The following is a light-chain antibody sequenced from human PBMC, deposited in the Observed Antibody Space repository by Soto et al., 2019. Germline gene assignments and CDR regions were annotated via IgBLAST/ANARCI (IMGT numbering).Light chain of an antibody. Sequence: EIVLTQSPGTLSLSPGERPTLPGSASQSVSSSNLAWYQQIPGQAPRLLIYGASSRATGIPDRFSGSGSGTDFTLTISRLEPEDFAVYYCQQYGSSRLTFGGGTKVDIK. CDR2: GAS. J-gene: IGKJ4*01. CDR3: QQYGSSRLT. CDR1: QSVSSSN. V-gene: IGKV3-20*01.